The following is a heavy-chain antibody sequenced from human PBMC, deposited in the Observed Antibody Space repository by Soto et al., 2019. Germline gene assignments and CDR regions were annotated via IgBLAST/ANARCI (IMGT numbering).Heavy chain of an antibody. Sequence: SVKVSCKASGGTFSSYAISWVRQAPGQGLEWMGGIIPIFGTANYAQKFQGRVTITADESTSTAYMELSSLRSEDTAVYYCARGVFCGGDCYSIQGYYSGMDVWGQGTTVTVSS. D-gene: IGHD2-21*02. CDR3: ARGVFCGGDCYSIQGYYSGMDV. J-gene: IGHJ6*02. CDR1: GGTFSSYA. CDR2: IIPIFGTA. V-gene: IGHV1-69*13.